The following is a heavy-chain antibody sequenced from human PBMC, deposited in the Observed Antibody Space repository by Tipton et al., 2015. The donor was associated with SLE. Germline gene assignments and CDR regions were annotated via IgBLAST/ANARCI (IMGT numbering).Heavy chain of an antibody. Sequence: TLSLTCAVYGGSFSGYYCSWIRQPPGKGLEWIGEINHSGSPNYNLSLKSRVTISVDTSKNQFSLKLSSVTAADTAVYYCARGIMGDHDCWGQGPLVTVSS. CDR3: ARGIMGDHDC. D-gene: IGHD3-16*01. CDR2: INHSGSP. CDR1: GGSFSGYY. J-gene: IGHJ4*02. V-gene: IGHV4-34*01.